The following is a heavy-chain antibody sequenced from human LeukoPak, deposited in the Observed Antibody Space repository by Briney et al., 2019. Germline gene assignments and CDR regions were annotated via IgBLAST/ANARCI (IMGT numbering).Heavy chain of an antibody. CDR1: GFTFTTYW. V-gene: IGHV3-7*01. CDR3: AREEDYYGSGSYSAIFDY. Sequence: GGSLRLSCAASGFTFTTYWMSWVRQPPGKGLEWVANIKQDGTEKYYEDSVKGRFTISRDNAKNSLYLQMNSLRAEDTAVYYCAREEDYYGSGSYSAIFDYWGQGTLVTISS. J-gene: IGHJ4*02. CDR2: IKQDGTEK. D-gene: IGHD3-10*01.